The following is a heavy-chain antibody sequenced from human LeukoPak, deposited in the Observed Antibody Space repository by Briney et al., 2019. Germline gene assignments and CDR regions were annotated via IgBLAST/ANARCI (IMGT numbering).Heavy chain of an antibody. Sequence: GGSLRLSCAASGFTFSSYSMNWVRQAPGKGLEWVSSISSSSSYIYYADSVKRRFTISRDNSKNTLYLQMSSLRVEDTAVYYCAKGALRLAFDIWGQGTMVTVSS. J-gene: IGHJ3*02. CDR3: AKGALRLAFDI. D-gene: IGHD1-26*01. CDR1: GFTFSSYS. CDR2: ISSSSSYI. V-gene: IGHV3-21*04.